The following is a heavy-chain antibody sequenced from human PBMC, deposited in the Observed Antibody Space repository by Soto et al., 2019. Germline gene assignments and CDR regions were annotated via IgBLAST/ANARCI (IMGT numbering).Heavy chain of an antibody. CDR2: INPSGGST. V-gene: IGHV1-46*01. D-gene: IGHD6-13*01. Sequence: ASLKVSCKASGYSLSIYYMHWVRQAPGQGFEWMGIINPSGGSTNYAQKFQGRVTMTRDTSTSTVYMELSSLRSEDTAVYYCARAPPPYDSSWYVFDYWGQGTLVTVSS. CDR1: GYSLSIYY. CDR3: ARAPPPYDSSWYVFDY. J-gene: IGHJ4*02.